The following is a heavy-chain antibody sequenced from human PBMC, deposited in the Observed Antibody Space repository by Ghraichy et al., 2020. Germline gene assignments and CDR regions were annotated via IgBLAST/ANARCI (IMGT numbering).Heavy chain of an antibody. CDR3: AREQAWLPQPPTDLYWFFDL. V-gene: IGHV4-59*01. CDR2: IHHSGST. CDR1: DRSIGTYY. Sequence: SQTLSRACTVSDRSIGTYYWNWFRQPPVYGLEWVGHIHHSGSTKYNPSLKSRVSISLDTSKNQFSLELTSVTAADTAVYFCAREQAWLPQPPTDLYWFFDLWGRGTLVTVSS. D-gene: IGHD5-12*01. J-gene: IGHJ2*01.